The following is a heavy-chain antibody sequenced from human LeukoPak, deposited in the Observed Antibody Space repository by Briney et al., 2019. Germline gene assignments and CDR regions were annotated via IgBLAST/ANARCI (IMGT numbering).Heavy chain of an antibody. D-gene: IGHD3-10*01. CDR2: ISGSGGST. V-gene: IGHV3-23*01. CDR1: GFAFSSYD. CDR3: ARDRVRGVSGVWFDP. J-gene: IGHJ5*02. Sequence: QSGGSLRLSCAASGFAFSSYDMSWVRQSPGEGLEWVSAISGSGGSTYYADSVKGRFTISTDNSKNTLYLQMDSLRAEDTAVYYCARDRVRGVSGVWFDPWGQGTLVTVSS.